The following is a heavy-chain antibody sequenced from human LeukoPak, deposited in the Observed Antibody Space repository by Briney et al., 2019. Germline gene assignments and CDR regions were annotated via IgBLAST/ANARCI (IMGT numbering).Heavy chain of an antibody. CDR3: ARGGTIVGASDAFDI. J-gene: IGHJ3*02. Sequence: GSSLRLSCSASGFTFSAYAMYWVRQAPGKGLEYVSGISNDGSRSFYADSVKGRFTISRDNSKNTLYLQMNSLKAEDTAVYYCARGGTIVGASDAFDIWGQGTMVT. CDR1: GFTFSAYA. CDR2: ISNDGSRS. V-gene: IGHV3-64*04. D-gene: IGHD1-26*01.